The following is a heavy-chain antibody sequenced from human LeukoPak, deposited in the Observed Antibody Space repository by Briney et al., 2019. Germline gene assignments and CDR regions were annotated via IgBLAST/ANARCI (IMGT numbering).Heavy chain of an antibody. CDR3: ATDTADSSGWYKGYYFDY. V-gene: IGHV1-24*01. D-gene: IGHD6-19*01. CDR2: FDPEDGET. J-gene: IGHJ4*02. Sequence: GASVKVSCKVSGYTLTELSMHWVRQAPGKGLEWMGGFDPEDGETIYAQKFQGRVTMTEDTSTDTAYMELSSLRSEDTAVYYCATDTADSSGWYKGYYFDYWGQGTLVTVSS. CDR1: GYTLTELS.